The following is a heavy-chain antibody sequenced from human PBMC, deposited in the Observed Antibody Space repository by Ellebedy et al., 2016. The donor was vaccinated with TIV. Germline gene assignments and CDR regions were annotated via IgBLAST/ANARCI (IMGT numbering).Heavy chain of an antibody. Sequence: PGGSLRLSGVDSNPTFSRSWMHWFRQAPGEGLVWVAGMNPDVIVISHADSVKGRFTISRNNAKNSVDLQMNTLRAEDTAVYYCATTLNYGGNCFFDNWGQGSLVTISS. CDR1: NPTFSRSW. D-gene: IGHD4-23*01. V-gene: IGHV3-74*01. CDR2: MNPDVIVI. J-gene: IGHJ4*02. CDR3: ATTLNYGGNCFFDN.